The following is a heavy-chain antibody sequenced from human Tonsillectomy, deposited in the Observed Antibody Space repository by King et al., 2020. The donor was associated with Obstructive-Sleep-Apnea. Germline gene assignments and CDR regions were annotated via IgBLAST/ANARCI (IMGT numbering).Heavy chain of an antibody. D-gene: IGHD3-9*01. CDR3: AKVATYDILTGDYYYGMDV. V-gene: IGHV3-23*04. CDR1: GFTFSSYA. CDR2: ISGSGGST. J-gene: IGHJ6*02. Sequence: VQLVESGGGLVQPGGSLRLSCAASGFTFSSYAMSCVRQAPGKGLEWVSAISGSGGSTYYADSVKGRFTISGDNSKNTLYLQMNSLRAEDTAVYYCAKVATYDILTGDYYYGMDVWGQGTTVTVSS.